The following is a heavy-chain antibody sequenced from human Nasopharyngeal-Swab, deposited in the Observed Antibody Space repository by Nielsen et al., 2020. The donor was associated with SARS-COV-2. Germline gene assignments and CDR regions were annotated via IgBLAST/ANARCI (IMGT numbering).Heavy chain of an antibody. CDR3: AREGSDCGGDCYLSYFDY. D-gene: IGHD2-21*01. CDR1: GFTFSSYA. Sequence: GESLKISCAASGFTFSSYAMHWVRQAPGKGLEWVAVISYDGGNKYYADSVKGRFTISRDNSKNTLYLQMNSLRAEDTAVYYCAREGSDCGGDCYLSYFDYWGQGTLVTVSS. J-gene: IGHJ4*02. CDR2: ISYDGGNK. V-gene: IGHV3-30-3*01.